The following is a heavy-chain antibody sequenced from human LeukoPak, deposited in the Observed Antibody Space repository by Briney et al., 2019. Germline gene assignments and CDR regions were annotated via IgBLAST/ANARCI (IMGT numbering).Heavy chain of an antibody. CDR3: ARVRSTPHGYMDV. CDR2: ISRSSSYI. Sequence: KPGGSLRLSCAASGFTFSSYSMNWVRQAPGKGLDWVSSISRSSSYIYYADSVKGRFTISRDNAKNSLYLQMNSLRAEDMAVYYCARVRSTPHGYMDVWGKRTTVTVSS. J-gene: IGHJ6*03. D-gene: IGHD3-3*01. CDR1: GFTFSSYS. V-gene: IGHV3-21*01.